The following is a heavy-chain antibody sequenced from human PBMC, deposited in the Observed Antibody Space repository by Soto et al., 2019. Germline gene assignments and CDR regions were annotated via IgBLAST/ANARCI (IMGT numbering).Heavy chain of an antibody. CDR1: GYTLTELS. D-gene: IGHD5-12*01. CDR2: FDPEDGET. Sequence: ASVKVSCKVSGYTLTELSMHWVRQAPGKGLEWMGGFDPEDGETIYEQKFQGRVTMTEDTSTDTAYMELSSLRSEDKAVEYCATGRGYSGYDLDYWGQGTLVTVSS. V-gene: IGHV1-24*01. J-gene: IGHJ4*02. CDR3: ATGRGYSGYDLDY.